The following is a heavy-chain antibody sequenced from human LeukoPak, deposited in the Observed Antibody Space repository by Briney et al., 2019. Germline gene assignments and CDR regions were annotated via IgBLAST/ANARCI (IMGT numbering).Heavy chain of an antibody. J-gene: IGHJ4*02. V-gene: IGHV4-61*08. Sequence: PSGTLSLTCTVSGGSISSGGYYWSWIRQPPGKGLEWIGYIYYSGSTNYNPSLKSRVTISVDTSKNQFSLKLSSVTAADTAVYYCARDQGAPYYYDSSGLDYWGQGTLVTVSS. CDR2: IYYSGST. CDR3: ARDQGAPYYYDSSGLDY. CDR1: GGSISSGGYY. D-gene: IGHD3-22*01.